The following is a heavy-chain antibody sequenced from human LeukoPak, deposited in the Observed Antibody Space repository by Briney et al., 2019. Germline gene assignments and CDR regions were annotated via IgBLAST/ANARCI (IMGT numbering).Heavy chain of an antibody. CDR3: ARGMGFWSGYVAY. J-gene: IGHJ4*02. D-gene: IGHD3-3*01. CDR2: INHSGST. CDR1: GGSFSGYY. Sequence: SETLSLTCAVYGGSFSGYYWSWIRQPPGKGLEWIGEINHSGSTNYNPSLKSRVTISVDTSKNQFSLKLSSVTAADTAVYYCARGMGFWSGYVAYWGQGTLVTVSS. V-gene: IGHV4-34*01.